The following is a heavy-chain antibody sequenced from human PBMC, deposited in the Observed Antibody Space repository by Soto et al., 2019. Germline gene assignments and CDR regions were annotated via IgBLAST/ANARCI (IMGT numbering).Heavy chain of an antibody. CDR1: VFTFSSYS. D-gene: IGHD2-2*01. J-gene: IGHJ4*02. Sequence: VGSLRLSCASSVFTFSSYSMNCVRDSPGKWLEWISYITSKSTTIKYADSVEGRFTVSRDNAKNSLFLQLNSLRDDDTAVYYCAREQGACSDTSCYHGPYDCWGQGTLVSVS. CDR3: AREQGACSDTSCYHGPYDC. CDR2: ITSKSTTI. V-gene: IGHV3-48*02.